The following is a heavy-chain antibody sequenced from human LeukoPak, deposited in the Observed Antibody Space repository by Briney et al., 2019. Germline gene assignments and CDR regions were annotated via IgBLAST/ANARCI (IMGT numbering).Heavy chain of an antibody. CDR2: ISYDGSNK. J-gene: IGHJ4*02. V-gene: IGHV3-30*04. CDR3: ARDLGGSGWSLGAY. CDR1: GFIFSNYA. Sequence: HPGRSLRLSCAASGFIFSNYAMHWVRQAPGKGLEGVAVISYDGSNKYYADSVKGRFTMSRDNSKKMLYLQMSSLRPEDTAVYYCARDLGGSGWSLGAYWGQGTLVTVSS. D-gene: IGHD6-19*01.